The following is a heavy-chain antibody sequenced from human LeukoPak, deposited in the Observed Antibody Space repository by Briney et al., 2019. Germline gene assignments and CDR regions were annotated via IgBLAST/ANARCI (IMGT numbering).Heavy chain of an antibody. CDR3: ARVTGYMTEDYFDY. V-gene: IGHV4-38-2*02. CDR2: IIHSGDT. D-gene: IGHD6-13*01. Sequence: SETLSLTCSVSGDSISTGSYWAWIRQPPGKGLEWIASIIHSGDTYYKQSLKSRLTISVDTSKNQFSLRLSSVTAADTAVYYCARVTGYMTEDYFDYWGQGTLITVSS. CDR1: GDSISTGSY. J-gene: IGHJ4*02.